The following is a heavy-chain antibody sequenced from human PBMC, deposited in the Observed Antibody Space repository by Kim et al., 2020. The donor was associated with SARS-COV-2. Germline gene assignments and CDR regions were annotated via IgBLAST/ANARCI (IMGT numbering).Heavy chain of an antibody. J-gene: IGHJ6*02. CDR1: GGSISSYY. V-gene: IGHV4-59*13. CDR2: IYYSGST. CDR3: ARALAAADTGYYYYYYGMDV. Sequence: SETLSLTCTVSGGSISSYYWSWIRQPPGKGLEWIEYIYYSGSTNYNPSLKSRVTISVDTSKNQFSLKLSSVTAADTAVYYCARALAAADTGYYYYYYGMDVWGQGTTVTVSS. D-gene: IGHD6-13*01.